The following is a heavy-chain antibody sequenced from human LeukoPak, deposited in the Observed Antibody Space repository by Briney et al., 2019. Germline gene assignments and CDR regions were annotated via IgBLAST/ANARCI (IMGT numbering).Heavy chain of an antibody. CDR2: ISAYNGNT. CDR3: ARVGIAVADLYAFDI. J-gene: IGHJ3*02. CDR1: GYTFTSYG. D-gene: IGHD6-19*01. Sequence: ASVKVSCKASGYTFTSYGISWGRQALGQGLKWWGGISAYNGNTNYAQKLQGRVTMTTDTSTSTAYMELRSLRSDDTAVYYCARVGIAVADLYAFDIWGQGTMVTVSS. V-gene: IGHV1-18*01.